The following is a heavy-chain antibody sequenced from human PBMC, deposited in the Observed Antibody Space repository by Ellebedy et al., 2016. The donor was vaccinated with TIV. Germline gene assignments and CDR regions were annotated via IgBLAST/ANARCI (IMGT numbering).Heavy chain of an antibody. CDR2: IFYSGNT. Sequence: MPSETLSLTCSLSGSSITTYYWGWSRQPPAKGLEWIGCIFYSGNTYYNPSLKSRLTISVDTSKNQFALKLSSVTAADTAVYYCARILRAGSDGDYFDYWGQGTQVTASS. CDR1: GSSITTYY. CDR3: ARILRAGSDGDYFDY. J-gene: IGHJ4*02. D-gene: IGHD3-3*01. V-gene: IGHV4-39*06.